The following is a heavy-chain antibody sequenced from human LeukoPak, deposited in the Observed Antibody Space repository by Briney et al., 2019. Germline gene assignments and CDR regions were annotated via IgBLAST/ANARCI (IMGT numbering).Heavy chain of an antibody. CDR3: ARSGLYDFWSGYPAFDY. Sequence: SKTLSLTCAVYGGSFSGYYWSWIRQPPGKGLEWIGEINHSGSTNYNPSLKSRVTISVDTSKNQFSLKLSSVTAADTAVYYCARSGLYDFWSGYPAFDYWGQGTLVTVSS. J-gene: IGHJ4*02. CDR1: GGSFSGYY. D-gene: IGHD3-3*01. V-gene: IGHV4-34*01. CDR2: INHSGST.